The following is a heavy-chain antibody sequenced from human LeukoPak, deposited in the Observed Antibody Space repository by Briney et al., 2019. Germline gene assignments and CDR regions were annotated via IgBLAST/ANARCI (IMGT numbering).Heavy chain of an antibody. J-gene: IGHJ5*02. Sequence: PSETLSLTCSVSGGSISSSDYYWSWICQPPGKGLEWLGNIYYTGSTSYNPSLKSRVTLSVDTFKNQFSLHLSSVTAADTAVYYCARENYCTNGVCWAFDPWGQGTLVTVSS. CDR3: ARENYCTNGVCWAFDP. CDR1: GGSISSSDYY. V-gene: IGHV4-39*07. CDR2: IYYTGST. D-gene: IGHD2-8*01.